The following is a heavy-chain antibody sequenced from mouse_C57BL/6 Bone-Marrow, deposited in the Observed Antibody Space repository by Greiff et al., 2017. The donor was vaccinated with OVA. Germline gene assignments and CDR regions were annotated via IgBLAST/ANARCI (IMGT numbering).Heavy chain of an antibody. V-gene: IGHV5-12*01. CDR1: GFTFSDYY. Sequence: EVQGVESGGGLVQPGGSLKLSCAASGFTFSDYYMYWVRQTPEKRLEWVAYISNGGGSTYYPDTVKGRFTISRDNAKNTLYLQMSRLKSEDTAMYYCARQGYDGYYEEMDYWGQGTSVTVSS. J-gene: IGHJ4*01. D-gene: IGHD2-3*01. CDR2: ISNGGGST. CDR3: ARQGYDGYYEEMDY.